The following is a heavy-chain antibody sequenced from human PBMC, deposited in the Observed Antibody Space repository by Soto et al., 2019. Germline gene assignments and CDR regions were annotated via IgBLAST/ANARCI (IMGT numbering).Heavy chain of an antibody. CDR3: ARVGRELRILLNVFDF. CDR2: ISYDGRNT. D-gene: IGHD2-15*01. Sequence: GGSLRLSCAASGFTFSSYGMHWVRQAPGKGLEWVAAISYDGRNTYSADSVKGRFTISRDSSESTVFLQMNSLRPEDTAVYYCARVGRELRILLNVFDFWGQGTKVTVSS. CDR1: GFTFSSYG. J-gene: IGHJ3*01. V-gene: IGHV3-30*03.